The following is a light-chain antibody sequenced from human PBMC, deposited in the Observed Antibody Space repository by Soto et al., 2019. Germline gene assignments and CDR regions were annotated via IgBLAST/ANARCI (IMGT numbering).Light chain of an antibody. V-gene: IGKV1-5*01. CDR3: QHYDSYPWA. CDR1: QSISGW. Sequence: DIRMTQSPSSLSASVGDSVTITCRASQSISGWLAWYQQKPGEAPKVLIYDASSLESGVPSRFSGSGSGTEFTLTISSLQPDDFATYYCQHYDSYPWAFGQGTKVEIK. J-gene: IGKJ1*01. CDR2: DAS.